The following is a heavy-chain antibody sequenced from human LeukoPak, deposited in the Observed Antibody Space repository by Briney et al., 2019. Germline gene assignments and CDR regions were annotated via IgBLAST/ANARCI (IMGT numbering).Heavy chain of an antibody. CDR2: ISYDGSNK. Sequence: PGRSLRLSCAASGVTFSSYAMHWVRQAPGKGLEWVAVISYDGSNKYYADSVKGRFTISRDNSKNTLYLQMNSLRAEDTAVYYCAREGATYYYGSASPFDYWGQGTLVTVSS. D-gene: IGHD3-10*01. J-gene: IGHJ4*02. CDR3: AREGATYYYGSASPFDY. CDR1: GVTFSSYA. V-gene: IGHV3-30*04.